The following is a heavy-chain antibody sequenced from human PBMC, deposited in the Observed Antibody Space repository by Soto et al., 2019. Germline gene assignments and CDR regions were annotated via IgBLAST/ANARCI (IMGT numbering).Heavy chain of an antibody. Sequence: QVQLVESGGGVVQPGRSLRLSCAASGFTFSSYAMHWVRQAAGKGLEWVAVISYDGSNKYYADSVKGRFTISRDNSKNRLYRQMNGLRAEDRAVYYCARQGLGVVPGWFDPGGQGTLVTVSS. J-gene: IGHJ5*02. V-gene: IGHV3-30-3*01. D-gene: IGHD3-3*01. CDR1: GFTFSSYA. CDR3: ARQGLGVVPGWFDP. CDR2: ISYDGSNK.